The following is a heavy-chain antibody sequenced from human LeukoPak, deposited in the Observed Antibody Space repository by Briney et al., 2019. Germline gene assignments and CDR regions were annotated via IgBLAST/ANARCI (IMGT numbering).Heavy chain of an antibody. CDR1: GFTFSSYA. V-gene: IGHV3-30*01. CDR2: ISYDGSNK. Sequence: GRSLRLSCAASGFTFSSYAMHWVRQAPGKGLEWLAVISYDGSNKYYADSVKGRFTISRDNSKNTLYLQMNSLRAEDTAVYYCARTITMATIFGGFDYWGQGTLVTVSS. D-gene: IGHD5-24*01. CDR3: ARTITMATIFGGFDY. J-gene: IGHJ4*02.